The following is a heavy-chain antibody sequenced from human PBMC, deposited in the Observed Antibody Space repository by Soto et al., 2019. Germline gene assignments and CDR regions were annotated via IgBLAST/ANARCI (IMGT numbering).Heavy chain of an antibody. CDR3: ARAIVVVPAHGDWFDH. V-gene: IGHV4-30-2*01. CDR1: GFSISSGGYS. D-gene: IGHD2-2*01. CDR2: IYHSGST. J-gene: IGHJ5*02. Sequence: TLSLTCAVSGFSISSGGYSWSWIRQPPGKGLEWIGYIYHSGSTYYNPSLKSRVTISVDRSKNQFSLKLSSVTAADTAVYYCARAIVVVPAHGDWFDHWGQGNLVTVS.